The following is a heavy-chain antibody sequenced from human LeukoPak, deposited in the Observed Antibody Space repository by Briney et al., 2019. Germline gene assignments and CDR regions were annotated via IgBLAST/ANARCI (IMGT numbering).Heavy chain of an antibody. V-gene: IGHV3-23*01. Sequence: LSGGSLRLSCAASGFTFSSYAMSWVRQAPGKGLEWVSAISGSGESTYYADSVKGRFTISRDNSKNTLYLQMSSLRAEDTAVYHCAKFTGSGNYYSSEYFQQWGQGTLVTVSS. CDR3: AKFTGSGNYYSSEYFQQ. CDR1: GFTFSSYA. CDR2: ISGSGEST. J-gene: IGHJ1*01. D-gene: IGHD1-26*01.